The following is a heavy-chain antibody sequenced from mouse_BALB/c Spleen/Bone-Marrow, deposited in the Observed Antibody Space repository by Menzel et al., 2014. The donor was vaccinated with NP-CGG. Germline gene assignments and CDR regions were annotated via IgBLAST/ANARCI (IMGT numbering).Heavy chain of an antibody. CDR1: GFSLTSYG. V-gene: IGHV2-9*02. CDR2: IWAGGST. Sequence: QVQLQHSGPGPVAPSQRLSLTCTVSGFSLTSYGVHWVRPPPGQGLEWLGVIWAGGSTNYNSALISRLSISKDNSKSQVFLKMNSLQTDDTAMYYCAREGGYYYGSRVAWFAYWGQGTLVTVSA. CDR3: AREGGYYYGSRVAWFAY. D-gene: IGHD1-1*01. J-gene: IGHJ3*01.